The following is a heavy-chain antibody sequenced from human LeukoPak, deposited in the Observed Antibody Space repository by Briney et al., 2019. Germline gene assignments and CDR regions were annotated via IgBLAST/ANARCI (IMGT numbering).Heavy chain of an antibody. CDR1: GGSISSYY. CDR2: IYYSGST. Sequence: SETLSLTCTVSGGSISSYYWSWLRQPPGKGLEWIGYIYYSGSTNYSPSLKSRVTISVDTSKNQLSLKLSSVTAADTAVYYCARDNRRGYDFDYYYYGMDVWGQGITVTVSS. J-gene: IGHJ6*02. D-gene: IGHD5-12*01. V-gene: IGHV4-59*01. CDR3: ARDNRRGYDFDYYYYGMDV.